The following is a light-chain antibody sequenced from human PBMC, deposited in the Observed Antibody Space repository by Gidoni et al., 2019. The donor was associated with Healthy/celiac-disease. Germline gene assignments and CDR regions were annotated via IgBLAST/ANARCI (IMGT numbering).Light chain of an antibody. CDR1: QSISSY. CDR3: QQCYSTPT. V-gene: IGKV1-39*01. J-gene: IGKJ4*01. CDR2: AAS. Sequence: DIQMTQSPSSLSASVGDRVTITCRASQSISSYLNWYQQKQGKAPKLLIYAASSLQSGVPSMFSGSGSRTDFTLTISSLQPEDFASYYCQQCYSTPTFXGXTKVEIK.